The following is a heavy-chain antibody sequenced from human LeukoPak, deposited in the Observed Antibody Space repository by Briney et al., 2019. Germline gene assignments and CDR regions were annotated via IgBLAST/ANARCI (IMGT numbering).Heavy chain of an antibody. J-gene: IGHJ6*02. Sequence: GGSLRLSCAASGFTFSSYAISWGRKPQGKGQEWVSAMSGSGGSTYYADSVKGRFTISRDNSKNTLYLQMNSLRAEDTAVYYCAKDPVFWSGVTPSYYYYGMDVWGQGTTVTVSS. CDR3: AKDPVFWSGVTPSYYYYGMDV. CDR1: GFTFSSYA. V-gene: IGHV3-23*01. D-gene: IGHD3-3*01. CDR2: MSGSGGST.